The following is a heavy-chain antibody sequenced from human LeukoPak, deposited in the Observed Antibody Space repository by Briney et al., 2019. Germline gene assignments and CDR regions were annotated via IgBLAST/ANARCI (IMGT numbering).Heavy chain of an antibody. D-gene: IGHD2-15*01. J-gene: IGHJ5*02. V-gene: IGHV3-23*01. CDR3: AKDADIVVVVAATHNWFDP. Sequence: QAGGSLRLSCAASGFTFSSYAMSWVRQAPGKGLEWVSAISGSGGSTYYADSVKGRFTISRDNSKNTLYLQMNSLRAVDTAVYYCAKDADIVVVVAATHNWFDPWGQGTLVTVSS. CDR1: GFTFSSYA. CDR2: ISGSGGST.